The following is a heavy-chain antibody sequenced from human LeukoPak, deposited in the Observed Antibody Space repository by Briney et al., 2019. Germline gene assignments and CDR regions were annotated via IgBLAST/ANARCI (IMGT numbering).Heavy chain of an antibody. CDR1: GVSVSSGNYY. Sequence: KPSETLSLTCTVSGVSVSSGNYYWNWIRQPPGKGLEWIGNIYYSGSTNYNPYLESRVTISLDTSKNQFSLKLSSVTAADTAMYYCARGRAIWGQGTMVTVSS. CDR2: IYYSGST. V-gene: IGHV4-61*01. J-gene: IGHJ3*02. CDR3: ARGRAI.